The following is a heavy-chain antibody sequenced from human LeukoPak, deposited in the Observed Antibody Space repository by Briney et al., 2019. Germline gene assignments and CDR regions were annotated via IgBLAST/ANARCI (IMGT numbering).Heavy chain of an antibody. CDR2: ISPSGDIT. J-gene: IGHJ4*02. V-gene: IGHV3-23*01. D-gene: IGHD1-26*01. CDR1: GFTFSNHG. CDR3: AKEGTGIVGATELDY. Sequence: GGSLRLSCAASGFTFSNHGMNWVRQAPGKGLEWVSGISPSGDITYYADSVKGRFTISRDNSKNTLYLEVISLTAEDTAVYYCAKEGTGIVGATELDYWGQGTLVTVSS.